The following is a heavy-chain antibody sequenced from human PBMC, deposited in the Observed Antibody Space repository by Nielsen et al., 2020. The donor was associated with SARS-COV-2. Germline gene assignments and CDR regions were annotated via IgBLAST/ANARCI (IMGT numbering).Heavy chain of an antibody. CDR2: IRSKANSYAT. D-gene: IGHD6-25*01. V-gene: IGHV3-73*01. CDR3: TRRRGHTPSYDYYYGMDV. Sequence: GGSLRLSCAASGFSFSDSAMHWVRQASGKGLEWVGRIRSKANSYATAYAASVKGRFTISRDDSKNTAYLQMNSLKTEDTAVYYCTRRRGHTPSYDYYYGMDVWGQGTTVTVSS. J-gene: IGHJ6*02. CDR1: GFSFSDSA.